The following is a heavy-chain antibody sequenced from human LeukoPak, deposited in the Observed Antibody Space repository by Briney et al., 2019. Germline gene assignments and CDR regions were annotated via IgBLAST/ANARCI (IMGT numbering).Heavy chain of an antibody. Sequence: GGSLRLSCTASGFTFGDYAMNWVRQAPGQGLEWVGFIRTKAYGGTTEYAASVKGRFTISRDDSESIAYLQMNSLKTEDTATYYCLGYCSSTSCDAQDYWGQGTQVTVSS. CDR1: GFTFGDYA. J-gene: IGHJ4*02. CDR3: LGYCSSTSCDAQDY. D-gene: IGHD2-2*01. V-gene: IGHV3-49*04. CDR2: IRTKAYGGTT.